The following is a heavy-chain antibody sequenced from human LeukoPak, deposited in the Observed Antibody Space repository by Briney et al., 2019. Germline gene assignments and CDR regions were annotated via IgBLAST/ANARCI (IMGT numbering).Heavy chain of an antibody. CDR3: ARVGLLWFGEKGAFDL. CDR1: RYTFTGYY. Sequence: ASVKVSCKASRYTFTGYYIHWVRQAPGQGLEWMGWINPNTGGTNYAQKFQGRVTMTRDTSINTAYMDLSSLRSDDTAVYYCARVGLLWFGEKGAFDLWGQGTMVTVSS. J-gene: IGHJ3*01. D-gene: IGHD3-10*01. CDR2: INPNTGGT. V-gene: IGHV1-2*02.